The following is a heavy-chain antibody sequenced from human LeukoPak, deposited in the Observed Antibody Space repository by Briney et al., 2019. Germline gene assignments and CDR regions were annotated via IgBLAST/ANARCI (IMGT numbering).Heavy chain of an antibody. J-gene: IGHJ4*02. D-gene: IGHD5-18*01. CDR3: ARASGYSYGIFDY. CDR1: GGSISSYY. V-gene: IGHV4-59*01. CDR2: IYYSGST. Sequence: SETLSLTCTVSGGSISSYYWSWIRQPPGKGLEWIGYIYYSGSTNYNPSLESRVTISVDTSKNQFSLKLSSVTAADTAVYYCARASGYSYGIFDYWGQGTLVTVSS.